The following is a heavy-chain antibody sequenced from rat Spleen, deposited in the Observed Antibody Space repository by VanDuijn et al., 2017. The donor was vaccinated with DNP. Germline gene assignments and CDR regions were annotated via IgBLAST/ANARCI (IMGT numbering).Heavy chain of an antibody. CDR3: ARAGRFGGYALDV. D-gene: IGHD1-11*01. V-gene: IGHV4-2*01. CDR1: GFNFNDHW. J-gene: IGHJ4*01. Sequence: EVKLVESGGGLVQPGRSLKVSCAASGFNFNDHWMGWVRQAPGKGPEWIGEIDPSGTTTRYISSLKDTFTISRDNAQNILYLQMSKLGFEDTAIYFCARAGRFGGYALDVWGQGTSVTVSS. CDR2: IDPSGTTT.